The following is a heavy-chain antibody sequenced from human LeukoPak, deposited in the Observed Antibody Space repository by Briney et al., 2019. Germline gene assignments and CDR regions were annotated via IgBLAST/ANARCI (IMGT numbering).Heavy chain of an antibody. D-gene: IGHD2-15*01. CDR3: ARDCWCSSTSCYGVGSGGSCYSGPFDI. CDR2: IYHSGST. V-gene: IGHV4-38-2*02. J-gene: IGHJ3*02. Sequence: PSETLSLTCAVSGYSISSGHYWGWIRQPPGKGLEWIGSIYHSGSTYYNPSLKSRVTISVDTSKNQFSLKLSSVTAADTAVYYCARDCWCSSTSCYGVGSGGSCYSGPFDIWGQGTMVTVSS. CDR1: GYSISSGHY.